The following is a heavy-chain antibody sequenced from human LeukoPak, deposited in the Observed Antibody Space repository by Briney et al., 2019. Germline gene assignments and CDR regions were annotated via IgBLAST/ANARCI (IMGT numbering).Heavy chain of an antibody. V-gene: IGHV1-3*01. CDR3: ARGPALHKNWVGGRWFDP. CDR1: GYTFTTHA. J-gene: IGHJ5*02. CDR2: INAGNGNT. D-gene: IGHD3-16*01. Sequence: GASVKVSCEASGYTFTTHALHWVRQAPGQRLEWMGWINAGNGNTKYSQKFQGRVTMTRDTSESTAYMELSSLRSEDTAMYYCARGPALHKNWVGGRWFDPWGQGTLVTVSS.